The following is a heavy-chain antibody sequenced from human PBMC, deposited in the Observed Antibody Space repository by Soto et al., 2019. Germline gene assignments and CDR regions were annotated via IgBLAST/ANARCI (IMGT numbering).Heavy chain of an antibody. V-gene: IGHV4-39*01. CDR2: IYYSGST. CDR1: GGSISSSSYY. D-gene: IGHD3-10*01. J-gene: IGHJ5*02. CDR3: ARGAVKVRGVTKTNWFDP. Sequence: QLQLQESGPGLVKPSETLSLTCTVSGGSISSSSYYWGWIRQPPGKGLEWIGSIYYSGSTYYNPSLKSRVTISVDTSKNQFSLKLSSVTAADTAVYYCARGAVKVRGVTKTNWFDPWGQGTLVTVSS.